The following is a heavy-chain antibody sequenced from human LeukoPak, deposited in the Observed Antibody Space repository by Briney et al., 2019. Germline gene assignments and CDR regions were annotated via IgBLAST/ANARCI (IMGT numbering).Heavy chain of an antibody. D-gene: IGHD3-22*01. Sequence: SVKVSCKASGGTVSSYAISWVRQAPGQGLEWMGGIIPIFGTANYAQKFQGRVTITTDESTSTAYMELSSLRSEDTAVYYCARGYSSGYYDAFDIWGQGTMVTVSS. CDR2: IIPIFGTA. CDR1: GGTVSSYA. V-gene: IGHV1-69*05. CDR3: ARGYSSGYYDAFDI. J-gene: IGHJ3*02.